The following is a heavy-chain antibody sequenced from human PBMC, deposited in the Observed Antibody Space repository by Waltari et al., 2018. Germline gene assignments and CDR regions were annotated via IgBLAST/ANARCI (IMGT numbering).Heavy chain of an antibody. CDR2: ISGSGGST. Sequence: EVQLLESGGGLVQPGGSLRLSCAASGFTFSSYAMSWVRQAPGKGLEWVSAISGSGGSTYYADSVKGRFTISRDNSKNTLYLQRNSLRAEDTAVYYCAKDMGATVVKGCFDYWGQGTLVTVSS. CDR3: AKDMGATVVKGCFDY. D-gene: IGHD4-17*01. J-gene: IGHJ4*02. CDR1: GFTFSSYA. V-gene: IGHV3-23*01.